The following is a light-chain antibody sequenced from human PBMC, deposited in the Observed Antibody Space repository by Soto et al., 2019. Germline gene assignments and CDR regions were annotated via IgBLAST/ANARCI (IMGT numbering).Light chain of an antibody. V-gene: IGLV2-14*02. CDR1: SSDVGSYNL. Sequence: QSALTQPASVSGSPGQSITISCTGTSSDVGSYNLVSWYQQHPGKAPKLMIYEGSKRPSGVPDRFSGSKSGTSASLAITGLQAEDEADYYCQSYDSSLSEVFGTGTKLTVL. CDR2: EGS. CDR3: QSYDSSLSEV. J-gene: IGLJ1*01.